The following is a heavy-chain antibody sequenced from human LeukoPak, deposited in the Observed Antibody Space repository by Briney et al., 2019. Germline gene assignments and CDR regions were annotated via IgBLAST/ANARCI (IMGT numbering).Heavy chain of an antibody. CDR3: ARFSSGWYSGDY. V-gene: IGHV4-39*01. Sequence: SETLSLTCTVPGGSISSSSYYGGWIRQPPGKGREWIGSIYYSGSTYYNPSLKSRVTISVDTSKKQFSLKLSSVTAADTAVYYCARFSSGWYSGDYWGQGTLVTVSS. CDR2: IYYSGST. D-gene: IGHD6-19*01. CDR1: GGSISSSSYY. J-gene: IGHJ4*02.